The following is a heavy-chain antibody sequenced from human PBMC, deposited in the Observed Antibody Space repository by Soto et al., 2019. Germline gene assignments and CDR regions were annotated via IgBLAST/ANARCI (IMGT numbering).Heavy chain of an antibody. CDR2: IYYSGST. D-gene: IGHD3-3*01. V-gene: IGHV4-39*01. CDR3: ARHERPFYYDFWSGPRYYFDY. Sequence: QLQLQESGPGLVKPSETLSLTCTVSGGSISSSSYYWGWIRQPPGKGLEWIGSIYYSGSTYYNPSLKRRVTISVDTSKNQFSLKLSSVTAADTAVYYCARHERPFYYDFWSGPRYYFDYWGQGTLVTVSS. J-gene: IGHJ4*02. CDR1: GGSISSSSYY.